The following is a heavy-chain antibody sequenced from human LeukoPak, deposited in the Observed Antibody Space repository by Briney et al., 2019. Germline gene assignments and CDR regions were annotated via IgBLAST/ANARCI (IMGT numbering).Heavy chain of an antibody. J-gene: IGHJ4*02. V-gene: IGHV1-18*01. D-gene: IGHD3-3*01. CDR2: ISAYNGNT. CDR3: ARGGTSRNYDFWSGYSIPFDY. Sequence: ASVKVSCKASGYTFTSYGISWVRQAPGQGLGWMGWISAYNGNTNYAQKLQGRVTMTTDTSTSTAYMELRSLRSDDTAVYYCARGGTSRNYDFWSGYSIPFDYWGQGTLVTVSS. CDR1: GYTFTSYG.